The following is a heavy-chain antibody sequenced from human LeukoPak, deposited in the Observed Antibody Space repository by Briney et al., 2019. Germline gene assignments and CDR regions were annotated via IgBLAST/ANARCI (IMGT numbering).Heavy chain of an antibody. J-gene: IGHJ4*02. CDR2: INQDGTEK. CDR1: GFRFSSYW. Sequence: GGSPRLSCAASGFRFSSYWMSWVRQAPGKGLEWVANINQDGTEKYYVDSVKGRFTISRDNAKNSLSLQMNSLRVEDTAVYYCARGGMPFDWWGQGNLVTVSS. CDR3: ARGGMPFDW. D-gene: IGHD1-1*01. V-gene: IGHV3-7*04.